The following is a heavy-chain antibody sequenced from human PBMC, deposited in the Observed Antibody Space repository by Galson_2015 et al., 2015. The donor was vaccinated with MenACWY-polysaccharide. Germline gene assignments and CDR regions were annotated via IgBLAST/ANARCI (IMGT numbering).Heavy chain of an antibody. J-gene: IGHJ3*02. CDR3: AREGSRIVFHAFDT. Sequence: SLRLSCAASTVTFRGSGMHWVRQAPGKGLEWVAVIQYDAVYTQYLDSVKGQLSVSRDNSKSTLYLEMNNLRAEDTALYYCAREGSRIVFHAFDTWGQGTMVIVSS. CDR2: IQYDAVYT. D-gene: IGHD3-10*02. CDR1: TVTFRGSG. V-gene: IGHV3-33*01.